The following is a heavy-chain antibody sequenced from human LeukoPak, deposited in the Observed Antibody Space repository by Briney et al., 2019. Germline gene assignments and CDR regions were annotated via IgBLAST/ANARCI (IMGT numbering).Heavy chain of an antibody. CDR2: ISYDGSSK. J-gene: IGHJ6*02. CDR3: ARAEATWAYYFGMDV. D-gene: IGHD1-1*01. Sequence: GGSLRLPCTTSGFSFSSHDMHWVRQAPGKGLEWVAVISYDGSSKYYADSVKGRFTISRDNSKNTLYLQMNSLRAEDTDVHYCARAEATWAYYFGMDVWGQGTTVTVSS. V-gene: IGHV3-30-3*01. CDR1: GFSFSSHD.